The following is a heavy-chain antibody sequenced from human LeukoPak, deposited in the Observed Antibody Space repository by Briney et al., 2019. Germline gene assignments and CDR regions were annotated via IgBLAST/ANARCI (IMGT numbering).Heavy chain of an antibody. CDR2: ITATSLHI. CDR3: ARVRSVGGNPHAFNI. CDR1: GFTFSDYD. D-gene: IGHD4-23*01. J-gene: IGHJ3*02. Sequence: GGSLRLSCAASGFTFSDYDMGWIRQAPGKGLEWVSAITATSLHIYYADSVKGRFTISRDNAKNSLYLQMNSLRVEDTALYYCARVRSVGGNPHAFNIWGQGTMVTVSS. V-gene: IGHV3-11*06.